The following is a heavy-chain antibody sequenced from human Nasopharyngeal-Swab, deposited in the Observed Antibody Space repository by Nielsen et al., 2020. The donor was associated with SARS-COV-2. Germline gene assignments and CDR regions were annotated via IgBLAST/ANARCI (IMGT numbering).Heavy chain of an antibody. V-gene: IGHV4-31*03. CDR2: IHYTGKT. J-gene: IGHJ3*01. CDR1: GGSISSDNYF. Sequence: SEALSLTCTVSGGSISSDNYFWRWIRQRPGKGPEWIGYIHYTGKTYYNPSLESRLTISLDTPRNQFSLMLRSVTAADTAVYYCAREVINQAVSNAFDFWGQGTMVTVSS. D-gene: IGHD3-16*02. CDR3: AREVINQAVSNAFDF.